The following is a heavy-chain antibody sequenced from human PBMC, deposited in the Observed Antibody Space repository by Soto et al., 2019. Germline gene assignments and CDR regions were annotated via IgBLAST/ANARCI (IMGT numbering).Heavy chain of an antibody. J-gene: IGHJ6*02. V-gene: IGHV1-69*12. CDR1: GGTFSSYA. CDR2: IIPIFGTA. D-gene: IGHD2-15*01. CDR3: ARFCSGGSCYYYYGMDV. Sequence: QVQLVQSGAEVKKPGSSVKVSCKASGGTFSSYAISWVRQAPGQGLEWMGGIIPIFGTANYAQKFQGRVTITADESTSTAYMELISLSSEDTAVYYCARFCSGGSCYYYYGMDVWGQGATVTVSS.